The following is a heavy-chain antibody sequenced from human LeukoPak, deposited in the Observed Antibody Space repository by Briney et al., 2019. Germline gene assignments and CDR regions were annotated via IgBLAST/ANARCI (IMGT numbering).Heavy chain of an antibody. Sequence: GGSLRLSCAASGFTVSSNYMSWVRQAPGKGLEWVSVIYSGGSTYYADSVKGRFTISRDNSKNTLYLQMNSLRAEDTAVYYCARETRNYYDSSGPDALDIWGQGTMVTVSS. D-gene: IGHD3-22*01. CDR3: ARETRNYYDSSGPDALDI. J-gene: IGHJ3*02. CDR2: IYSGGST. CDR1: GFTVSSNY. V-gene: IGHV3-53*01.